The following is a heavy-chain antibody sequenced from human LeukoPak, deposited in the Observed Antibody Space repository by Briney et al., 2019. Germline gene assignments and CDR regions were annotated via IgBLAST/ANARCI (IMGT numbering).Heavy chain of an antibody. V-gene: IGHV4-34*01. CDR2: IKHSGST. D-gene: IGHD4-11*01. Sequence: TSETLSLTCAVYGGSFSGYYWSWIRQPPGKGLEWIGEIKHSGSTNYNPSLKSRVTISVDTSKNQFSLKLSSVTAADTAVYYWAVGPLANDYSTEEVAHVWGKGTTVTVSS. J-gene: IGHJ6*04. CDR3: AVGPLANDYSTEEVAHV. CDR1: GGSFSGYY.